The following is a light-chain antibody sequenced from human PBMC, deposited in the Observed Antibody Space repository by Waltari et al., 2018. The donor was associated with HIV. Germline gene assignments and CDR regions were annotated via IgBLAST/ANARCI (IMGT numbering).Light chain of an antibody. CDR1: SSNIGSNT. CDR3: AAWDGSLSGYV. CDR2: SYN. V-gene: IGLV1-44*01. Sequence: QSVLTQPPSASGTPGQRVTIPCSGSSSNIGSNTINWHQQLPGTAPKLLIFSYNQRPSGVPDRFSGSKSGTSASLAISGLQSEDEARYYCAAWDGSLSGYVFGTGTTVTVL. J-gene: IGLJ1*01.